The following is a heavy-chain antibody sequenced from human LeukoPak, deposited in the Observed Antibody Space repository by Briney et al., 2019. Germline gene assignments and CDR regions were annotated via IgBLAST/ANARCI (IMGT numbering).Heavy chain of an antibody. J-gene: IGHJ6*03. CDR3: AKGVDYYYYYMDV. V-gene: IGHV3-23*01. CDR1: GFTFSSYG. Sequence: PGGSLRLSCAASGFTFSSYGMSWVRQAPGKGLEWVSAISGSGGSTYYADSVKGRFTISRDNSKNTLYLQMNSLRAEDTAVYYCAKGVDYYYYYMDVWGKGTTVTISS. CDR2: ISGSGGST. D-gene: IGHD5-12*01.